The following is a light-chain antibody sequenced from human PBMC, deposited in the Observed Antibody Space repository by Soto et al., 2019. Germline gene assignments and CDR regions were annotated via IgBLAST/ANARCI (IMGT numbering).Light chain of an antibody. J-gene: IGKJ1*01. CDR2: GAS. Sequence: EIVLTQSPGTLSLSPGERATLYCRASQSVGSSYLAWYQQKPGQAPRLLIYGASSRATGIPDRFSGSGSGTDFTLTISRLEPEDFAVYYCQQYGSSPPWTFGQGTKVEIK. V-gene: IGKV3-20*01. CDR1: QSVGSSY. CDR3: QQYGSSPPWT.